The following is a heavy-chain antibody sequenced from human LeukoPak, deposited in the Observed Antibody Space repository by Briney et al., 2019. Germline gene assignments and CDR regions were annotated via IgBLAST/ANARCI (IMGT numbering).Heavy chain of an antibody. J-gene: IGHJ3*02. Sequence: GGSLRLSCTASGFTFSGSAMHWVRQASGKGLEWVSAISGSGGVTYYADSVKGRFTISRDNAKNSLYLQMNSLRAEDTAVYYCARGGPIWGQGTMVTVSS. CDR2: ISGSGGVT. CDR3: ARGGPI. V-gene: IGHV3-21*04. CDR1: GFTFSGSA.